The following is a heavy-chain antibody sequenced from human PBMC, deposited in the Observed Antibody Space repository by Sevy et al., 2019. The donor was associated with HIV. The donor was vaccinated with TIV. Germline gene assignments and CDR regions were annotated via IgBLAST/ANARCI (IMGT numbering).Heavy chain of an antibody. J-gene: IGHJ3*01. V-gene: IGHV3-30*03. CDR1: GFTFSSFG. CDR2: ISNDGSNK. Sequence: GGSLRLSCAASGFTFSSFGMHWVRQAPGKGLEWVAHISNDGSNKYYADSVKGRFTISRDNSKNTLYLQMDSLSAEDTAVYYCAITLHWGQGTMVTVSS. CDR3: AITLH.